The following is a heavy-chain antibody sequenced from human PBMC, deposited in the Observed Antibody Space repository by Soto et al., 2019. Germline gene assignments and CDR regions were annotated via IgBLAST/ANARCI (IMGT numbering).Heavy chain of an antibody. D-gene: IGHD3-16*01. Sequence: SETLSHTCTVSGGSISSSSHYWGWIRQPPGKGLEWIGSIYYSGYTYYNPSLKSRVTISVDTSKNQFSLKLSSVTAADTAVYYCARHNGPLYVGYYYDMDVWGQGTTVT. CDR3: ARHNGPLYVGYYYDMDV. J-gene: IGHJ6*02. V-gene: IGHV4-39*01. CDR2: IYYSGYT. CDR1: GGSISSSSHY.